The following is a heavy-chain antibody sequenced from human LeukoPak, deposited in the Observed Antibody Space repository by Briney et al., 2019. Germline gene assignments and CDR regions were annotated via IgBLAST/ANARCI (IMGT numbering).Heavy chain of an antibody. CDR2: THYRSTWYN. CDR1: GDSVSSNSAA. J-gene: IGHJ4*02. CDR3: AREYSYGQIDY. V-gene: IGHV6-1*01. Sequence: SQTLSLTCAISGDSVSSNSAAWHWIRQSPSEGLEWLGRTHYRSTWYNDYAVSVESRITINPDTSKNQFSLQLNSVTPEDTAVYYCAREYSYGQIDYWGQGALVSVSS. D-gene: IGHD5-18*01.